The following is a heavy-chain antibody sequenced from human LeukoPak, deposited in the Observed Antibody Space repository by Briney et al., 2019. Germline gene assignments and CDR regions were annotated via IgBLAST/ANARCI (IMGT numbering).Heavy chain of an antibody. J-gene: IGHJ4*02. V-gene: IGHV3-23*01. CDR1: GFTFSSYA. CDR2: ISGSGGST. D-gene: IGHD1-26*01. Sequence: GGSLRLSCAASGFTFSSYAMSWVRQAPGKGLEWVSAISGSGGSTYYADSVKGRFTISRDNSKNTLHLQMNSLRAEDTAVFYCARQKVGSGGAFHYWGQGPLVTVSS. CDR3: ARQKVGSGGAFHY.